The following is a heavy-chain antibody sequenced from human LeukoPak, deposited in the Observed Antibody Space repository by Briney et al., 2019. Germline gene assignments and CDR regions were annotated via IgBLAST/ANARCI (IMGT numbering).Heavy chain of an antibody. CDR3: ATLRDDYYYVMDV. CDR1: GYTLTELS. J-gene: IGHJ6*02. CDR2: FVPEDGET. Sequence: ASVKVSCKVSGYTLTELSMHWVRQAPGKGLEWMGGFVPEDGETIHAQKFQGRVTMTEDTSTDTAYMELSSLRSEDTAVYYCATLRDDYYYVMDVWGQGTTVTVSS. V-gene: IGHV1-24*01.